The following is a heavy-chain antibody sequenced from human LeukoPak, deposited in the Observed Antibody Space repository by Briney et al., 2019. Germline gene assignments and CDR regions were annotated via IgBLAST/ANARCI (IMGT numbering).Heavy chain of an antibody. Sequence: ASVKVSCKASGYTFTSHYMHWVRQAPGQGLEWMGVIDPSGGSTDYAQKFQGRVTMTRDTSTSTVYMELSSLRSEDTAVYYCARRSIAAGVFDYWGQGTLVTVSS. CDR3: ARRSIAAGVFDY. D-gene: IGHD6-13*01. CDR2: IDPSGGST. V-gene: IGHV1-46*01. J-gene: IGHJ4*02. CDR1: GYTFTSHY.